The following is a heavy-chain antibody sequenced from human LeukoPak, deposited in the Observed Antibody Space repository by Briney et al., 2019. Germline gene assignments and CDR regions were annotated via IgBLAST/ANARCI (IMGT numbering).Heavy chain of an antibody. V-gene: IGHV4-38-2*02. CDR1: GYSISSGYY. CDR3: ARGRIAVAGPRLDY. J-gene: IGHJ4*02. Sequence: SETLSLTCTVSGYSISSGYYWGWIRQPPGKGLEWIGSIYHSGSTYYNPSLKSRVTISVDTSKNQFSLKLSSVTAADTAVYYCARGRIAVAGPRLDYWGQGTLVTVSS. D-gene: IGHD6-19*01. CDR2: IYHSGST.